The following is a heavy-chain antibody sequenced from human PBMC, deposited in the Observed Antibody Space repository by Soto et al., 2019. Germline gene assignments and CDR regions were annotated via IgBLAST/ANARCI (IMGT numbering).Heavy chain of an antibody. J-gene: IGHJ6*02. V-gene: IGHV3-33*01. D-gene: IGHD5-12*01. CDR3: ARWKGRGYSGYDRKYYYYYYGMDV. CDR2: IWYDGSNK. Sequence: PGGSLRLSCAASGFTFSSYGMHWVRQAPGKGLEWVAVIWYDGSNKYYADSVKGRFTISRDNSKNTLYLQMNSLRAEDTAVYYCARWKGRGYSGYDRKYYYYYYGMDVWGQGTTVTVSS. CDR1: GFTFSSYG.